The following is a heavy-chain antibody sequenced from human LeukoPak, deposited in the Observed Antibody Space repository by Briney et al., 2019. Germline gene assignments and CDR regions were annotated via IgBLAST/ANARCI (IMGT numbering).Heavy chain of an antibody. Sequence: PSETLSLTCTVSGGSISSSSYYWGWIRQPPGKGLEWIGSIYYSGSTYYNPSLKSRVTISVDTSKNQFSLKLSSVTAADTAVYYCARAGYDWDAFDIWGQGTMVTVSS. CDR1: GGSISSSSYY. CDR2: IYYSGST. J-gene: IGHJ3*02. V-gene: IGHV4-39*07. D-gene: IGHD5-12*01. CDR3: ARAGYDWDAFDI.